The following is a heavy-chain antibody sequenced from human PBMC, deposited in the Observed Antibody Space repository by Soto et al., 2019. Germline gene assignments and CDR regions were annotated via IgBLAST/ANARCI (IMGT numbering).Heavy chain of an antibody. V-gene: IGHV3-21*01. Sequence: PGGSLRLSCAASGFTFSSYSMNWVRQAPGKGLEWVSSISSSSSYIYYADSVKGRFTISRDNAKNSLYLQMNSLRAEDTAVYYCARDRRLYDFWSGSQNRRYYYGMDVWGQGTTVTVSS. J-gene: IGHJ6*02. CDR1: GFTFSSYS. CDR3: ARDRRLYDFWSGSQNRRYYYGMDV. D-gene: IGHD3-3*01. CDR2: ISSSSSYI.